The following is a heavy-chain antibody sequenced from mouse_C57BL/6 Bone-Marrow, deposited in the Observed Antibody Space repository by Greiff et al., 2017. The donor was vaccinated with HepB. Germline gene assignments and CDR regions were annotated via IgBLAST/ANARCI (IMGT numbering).Heavy chain of an antibody. Sequence: VQLKQSGPELVKPGASVKIPCKASGYTFTDYNMDWVKQSHGKSLEWIGDINPNNGGTIYNQKFKGKATLTVDKSSSTAYMELRSLTSEDTAVYYCARFITTVVATYYYAMDYWGQGTSVTVSS. CDR2: INPNNGGT. V-gene: IGHV1-18*01. CDR1: GYTFTDYN. D-gene: IGHD1-1*01. CDR3: ARFITTVVATYYYAMDY. J-gene: IGHJ4*01.